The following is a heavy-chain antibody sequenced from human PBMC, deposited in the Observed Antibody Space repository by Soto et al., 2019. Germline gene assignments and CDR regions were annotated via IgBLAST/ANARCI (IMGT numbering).Heavy chain of an antibody. Sequence: ESGGGLVKPGGSLRLSCAASGFTFSSYSMNWVRQAPGKGLEWVSSISSSSSYIYYADSVKGRFTISRDNAKNSLYLQMNSLRAEDTAVYYCARDQGGSYYKDYWGQGTLVTVSS. V-gene: IGHV3-21*01. J-gene: IGHJ4*02. D-gene: IGHD1-26*01. CDR2: ISSSSSYI. CDR3: ARDQGGSYYKDY. CDR1: GFTFSSYS.